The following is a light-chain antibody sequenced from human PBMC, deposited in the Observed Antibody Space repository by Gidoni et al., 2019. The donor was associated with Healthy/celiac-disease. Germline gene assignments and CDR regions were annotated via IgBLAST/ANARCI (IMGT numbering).Light chain of an antibody. CDR2: GAS. V-gene: IGKV3-20*01. J-gene: IGKJ4*01. Sequence: EIVLTQSPGTLSLSPGERATLSCRASQSVSSSYLAWYQQKPGQAPRLLIYGASSRATGIPDRFSGSWSGTDFTLTISRLEPEEFAVYYCQQYGSSLLTFXGXTKVEIK. CDR3: QQYGSSLLT. CDR1: QSVSSSY.